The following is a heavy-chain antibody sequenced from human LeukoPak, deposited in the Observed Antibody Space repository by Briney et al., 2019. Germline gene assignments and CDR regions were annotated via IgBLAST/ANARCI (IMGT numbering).Heavy chain of an antibody. D-gene: IGHD6-13*01. Sequence: PGGSLRLSCAASGFTFSSYSTNWVRQAPGKGLEWVSSISSSSSYIYYADSVKGRFTISRDNAKNSLYLQMNSLRAEDTAVYYCASGIAAAGRFDYWGQGTLVTVSS. CDR3: ASGIAAAGRFDY. J-gene: IGHJ4*02. CDR2: ISSSSSYI. V-gene: IGHV3-21*01. CDR1: GFTFSSYS.